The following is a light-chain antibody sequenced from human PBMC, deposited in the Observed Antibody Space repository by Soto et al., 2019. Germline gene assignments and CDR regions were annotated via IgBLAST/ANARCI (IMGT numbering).Light chain of an antibody. CDR1: QSVFYSPNKKNN. CDR2: WSS. J-gene: IGKJ4*01. Sequence: DIVMTQSPDSLAVSLGERATINCKSSQSVFYSPNKKNNLAWYQKKPGQPPKLITYWSSTRESGVPDRFSGSGSGTDFTLTISSLQAEDVAIYYCQQYSTTPPTFGGGTKVEI. V-gene: IGKV4-1*01. CDR3: QQYSTTPPT.